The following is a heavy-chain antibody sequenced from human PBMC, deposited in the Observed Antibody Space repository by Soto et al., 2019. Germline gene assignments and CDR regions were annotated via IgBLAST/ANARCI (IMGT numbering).Heavy chain of an antibody. V-gene: IGHV1-69*14. D-gene: IGHD6-13*01. CDR3: ARADSSTVSPSHFDY. CDR2: TIPIFHTA. Sequence: QVHLVQSGAEVKKPGSSVKVSCKASGGTFSSDAISWLRQAPGQGLEWMGGTIPIFHTATYAQKFQDRVTITADKSTSTAYMELSSLRSEDTAVFYCARADSSTVSPSHFDYWGQGTLVTVSS. CDR1: GGTFSSDA. J-gene: IGHJ4*02.